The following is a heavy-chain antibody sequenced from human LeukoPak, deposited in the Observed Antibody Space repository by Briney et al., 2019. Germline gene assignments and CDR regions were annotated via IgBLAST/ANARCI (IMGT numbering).Heavy chain of an antibody. Sequence: SETLSLTCTVSGGSISSYYWSWIRQPPGKGLEWIGEIYHSGSTNYKPSLKSRVTISVDKSKNQFSLKLSSVTAADTAVYYCARVHLSVPAADDYWGQGTLVTVSS. CDR1: GGSISSYY. CDR3: ARVHLSVPAADDY. CDR2: IYHSGST. V-gene: IGHV4-59*12. D-gene: IGHD2-2*01. J-gene: IGHJ4*02.